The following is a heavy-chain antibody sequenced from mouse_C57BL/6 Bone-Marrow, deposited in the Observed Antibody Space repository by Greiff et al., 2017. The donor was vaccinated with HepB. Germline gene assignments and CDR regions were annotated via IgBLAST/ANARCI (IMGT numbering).Heavy chain of an antibody. J-gene: IGHJ2*01. V-gene: IGHV1-15*01. D-gene: IGHD1-1*01. Sequence: VQLQQSGAELVRPGASVTLSCKASGYTFTDYEMHWVKQTPVHGLEWIGAIDPETGGTAYNQKFKGKAILTADKSSSTAYMELRSLTSEDSAVYYWTRRHYYGSSTGYFDYWGQGTTLTVSS. CDR2: IDPETGGT. CDR3: TRRHYYGSSTGYFDY. CDR1: GYTFTDYE.